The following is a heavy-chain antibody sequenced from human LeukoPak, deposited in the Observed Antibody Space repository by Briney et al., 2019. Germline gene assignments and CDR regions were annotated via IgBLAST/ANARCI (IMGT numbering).Heavy chain of an antibody. D-gene: IGHD3-22*01. Sequence: ASVKVSCKASGGTFSSYAISWVRQAPGQGLEWMGGIIPIFGTANYAQKFQGRVTITADKSTSTAYMELSSLRSEDTAVYYCARDRGYYYDSSGYRGRFYYYYMDVWGKGTTVTVSS. CDR1: GGTFSSYA. J-gene: IGHJ6*03. CDR3: ARDRGYYYDSSGYRGRFYYYYMDV. V-gene: IGHV1-69*06. CDR2: IIPIFGTA.